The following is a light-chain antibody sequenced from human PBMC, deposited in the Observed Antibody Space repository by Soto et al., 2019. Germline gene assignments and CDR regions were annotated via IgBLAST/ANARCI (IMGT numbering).Light chain of an antibody. J-gene: IGKJ2*03. CDR3: QQRSNWPLGYR. Sequence: EIVLTQSPATLSLSPGERATLSCRASQSVSSNLAWYQQKPGQAPRLLIYGASNRATGIPARFSGSGSGTDFTLTISSLEPEDFAVHYCQQRSNWPLGYRFGQGTKLEIK. CDR2: GAS. V-gene: IGKV3-11*01. CDR1: QSVSSN.